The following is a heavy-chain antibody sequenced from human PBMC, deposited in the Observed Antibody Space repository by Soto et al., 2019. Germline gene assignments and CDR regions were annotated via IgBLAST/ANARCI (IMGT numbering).Heavy chain of an antibody. V-gene: IGHV3-21*02. D-gene: IGHD3-3*01. Sequence: EVQLVESGGGLVKPGVSLRLSCAASGFDFSSYSMNWVRQAPGKGLEWVSSINEDSSYIYYAHSLRGRFTISRDNAKVSLYLQMNSLRAQDTAVYYFVRDFGWYFRSGYMDVWGDGATVTVSS. CDR2: INEDSSYI. CDR1: GFDFSSYS. CDR3: VRDFGWYFRSGYMDV. J-gene: IGHJ6*03.